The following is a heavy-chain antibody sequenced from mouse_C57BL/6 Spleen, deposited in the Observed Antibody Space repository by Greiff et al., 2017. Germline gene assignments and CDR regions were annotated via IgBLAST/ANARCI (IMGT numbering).Heavy chain of an antibody. CDR3: TREDGNYDYFDY. V-gene: IGHV5-9-1*02. CDR2: ISSGGDYI. Sequence: DVHLVESGEGLVKPGGSLKLSCAASGFTFSSYAMSWVRQTPEKRLEWVAYISSGGDYIYYADTVKGRFTISRDNARNTLYLQMSSLKSEDTAMYYCTREDGNYDYFDYWGQGTTLTVSS. D-gene: IGHD2-1*01. CDR1: GFTFSSYA. J-gene: IGHJ2*01.